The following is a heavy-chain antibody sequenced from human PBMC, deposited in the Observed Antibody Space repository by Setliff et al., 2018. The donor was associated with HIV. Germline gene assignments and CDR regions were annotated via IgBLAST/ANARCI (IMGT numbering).Heavy chain of an antibody. D-gene: IGHD2-15*01. V-gene: IGHV1-69*05. CDR1: GGTFSSYA. J-gene: IGHJ6*02. CDR3: ARGYCSGGSCYGTYYYYGMDV. CDR2: IIPIFGTA. Sequence: ASVKVSCKASGGTFSSYAISWVRQAPGQGLEWMGGIIPIFGTANYAQKFQGRVTITTDESTSTAYMELRSLRSEDTAVYYCARGYCSGGSCYGTYYYYGMDVWGQGTTVTVSS.